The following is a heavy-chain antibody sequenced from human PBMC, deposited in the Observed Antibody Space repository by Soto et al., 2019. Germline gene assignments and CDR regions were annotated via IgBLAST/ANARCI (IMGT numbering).Heavy chain of an antibody. CDR3: AREVVVGGSLWIDP. CDR2: MNANVDAT. CDR1: GFTFASND. V-gene: IGHV1-8*01. J-gene: IGHJ5*02. Sequence: QVQLVQSGAEVKKPGASVKVSCKASGFTFASNDINWVRQAPGQGLQWMGWMNANVDATDSPQEFKGRVSMTWNASISTAYLELHNLKSDDTAVYYCAREVVVGGSLWIDPWGQGSVVTVSS. D-gene: IGHD2-15*01.